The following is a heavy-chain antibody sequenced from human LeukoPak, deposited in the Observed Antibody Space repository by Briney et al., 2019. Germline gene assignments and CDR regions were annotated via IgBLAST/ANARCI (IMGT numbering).Heavy chain of an antibody. CDR2: IIPILGIA. V-gene: IGHV1-69*04. CDR3: ARGGITMVRGVIIPPLSWFDP. CDR1: GGTFSSYA. Sequence: SVNVSCKASGGTFSSYAISWVRQAPGQGLEWMGRIIPILGIANYAQKFQGRVTITADKSTSTAYMELSSLRSEDTAVYYCARGGITMVRGVIIPPLSWFDPWGQGTLVTVSS. D-gene: IGHD3-10*01. J-gene: IGHJ5*02.